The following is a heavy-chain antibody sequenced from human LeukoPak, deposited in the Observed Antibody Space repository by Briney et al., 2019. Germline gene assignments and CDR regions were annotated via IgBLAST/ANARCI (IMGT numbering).Heavy chain of an antibody. Sequence: SETLSLTCTVSGYSITSGYYWGWIRQPPGKGLEWIGSIYHSGSTYYNPSLKSRVTISVDTSKNQFSLKLSSVTAADTAVYYCARAGYSSGWSDYWGQGTLVTVSS. D-gene: IGHD6-19*01. CDR2: IYHSGST. J-gene: IGHJ4*02. V-gene: IGHV4-38-2*02. CDR3: ARAGYSSGWSDY. CDR1: GYSITSGYY.